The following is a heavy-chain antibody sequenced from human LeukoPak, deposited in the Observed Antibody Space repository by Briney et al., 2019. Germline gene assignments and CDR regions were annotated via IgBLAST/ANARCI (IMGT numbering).Heavy chain of an antibody. J-gene: IGHJ2*01. Sequence: GGSLRLSCAASGFTFSSYGMHWVRQAPGKGLEWVSSISGSSSYIYYADTVKGRFTISRDNAKNSLFLQMNSPRAEDTAVYYCARDETDNWYFDLWGRGTLVTVSS. V-gene: IGHV3-21*01. CDR2: ISGSSSYI. CDR3: ARDETDNWYFDL. CDR1: GFTFSSYG.